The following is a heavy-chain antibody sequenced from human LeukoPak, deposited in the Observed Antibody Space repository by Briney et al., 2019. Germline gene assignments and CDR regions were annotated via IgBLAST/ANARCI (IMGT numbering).Heavy chain of an antibody. CDR1: GFTFSSYA. CDR3: ANSRTRPPKYYFDY. D-gene: IGHD1-1*01. CDR2: ISGSGGST. Sequence: GGPLRLSCAASGFTFSSYAMSSVRQAPGKGLEWVSAISGSGGSTYYADSVKGRFTISRDNSKNTLYLQMNSLRAEDTAVYYCANSRTRPPKYYFDYWGQGTLVTVSS. V-gene: IGHV3-23*01. J-gene: IGHJ4*02.